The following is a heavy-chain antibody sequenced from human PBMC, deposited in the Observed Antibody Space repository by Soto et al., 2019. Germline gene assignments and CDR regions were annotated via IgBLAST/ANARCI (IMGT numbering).Heavy chain of an antibody. CDR2: SGTT. Sequence: SETLSLTCTVSGGSITSTNYFWGWIRQPPGKGLEWIGSGTTYYNPSLRSRVAISVDTSKNQFSLKLNSVTAADTAIYYCMTYGGDTGSFDYWGQGTLVTVS. V-gene: IGHV4-39*01. CDR1: GGSITSTNYF. J-gene: IGHJ4*02. D-gene: IGHD4-17*01. CDR3: MTYGGDTGSFDY.